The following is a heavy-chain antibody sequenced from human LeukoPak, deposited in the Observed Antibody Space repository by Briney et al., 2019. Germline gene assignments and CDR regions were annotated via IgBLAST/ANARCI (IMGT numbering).Heavy chain of an antibody. V-gene: IGHV3-30*01. CDR1: GFTFSSYA. J-gene: IGHJ4*02. CDR2: ISYDGSNK. Sequence: GGSLRLSCAASGFTFSSYAMHWVRQAPGKGLEWVAVISYDGSNKYYADSVKGRFTISRDNSKNMLYLQMNSLRAEDTAVYYCARETAAGPFDYWGQGTLVTVSS. CDR3: ARETAAGPFDY. D-gene: IGHD6-13*01.